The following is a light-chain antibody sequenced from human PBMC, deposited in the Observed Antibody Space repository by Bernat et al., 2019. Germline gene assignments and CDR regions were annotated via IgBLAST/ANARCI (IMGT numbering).Light chain of an antibody. Sequence: EIVLTQSPGTLSLSPGVRANLSCRASQSVSSSYFAWYQQTPGQAPRLLIYGASSRPTAIPDRFSGSGSGTDFSLTISRLEPEDFVVYYCHQYAGSPLTFGGGTKVEIK. CDR2: GAS. V-gene: IGKV3-20*01. CDR1: QSVSSSY. J-gene: IGKJ4*01. CDR3: HQYAGSPLT.